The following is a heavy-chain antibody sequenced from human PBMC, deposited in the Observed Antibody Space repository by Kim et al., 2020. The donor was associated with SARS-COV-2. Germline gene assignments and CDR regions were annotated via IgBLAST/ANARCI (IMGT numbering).Heavy chain of an antibody. Sequence: SQTLSLTCAISGDSVSSNSAAWNWIRQSPSRGLEWLGRTYYRSKWYNDYAVSVKSRITINPDTSKNQFSLQLNSVTPEDTAVYYCARGGGYRLSIGDWFDPWGQGALVTVSS. D-gene: IGHD5-12*01. V-gene: IGHV6-1*01. J-gene: IGHJ5*02. CDR3: ARGGGYRLSIGDWFDP. CDR2: TYYRSKWYN. CDR1: GDSVSSNSAA.